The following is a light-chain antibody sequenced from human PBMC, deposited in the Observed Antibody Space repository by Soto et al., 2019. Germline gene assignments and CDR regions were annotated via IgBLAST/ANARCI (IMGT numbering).Light chain of an antibody. V-gene: IGKV3-15*01. CDR1: QSVNRN. Sequence: EILLTQSPATLSVSPGERATLSCRSSQSVNRNLGWYQQKPGQAPRLLIFAASTRAPGIPAMFSGSGSGTEFTLTISGLQSKDFAVYYCQQYNSWTSITFGQGTRLEVK. J-gene: IGKJ5*01. CDR3: QQYNSWTSIT. CDR2: AAS.